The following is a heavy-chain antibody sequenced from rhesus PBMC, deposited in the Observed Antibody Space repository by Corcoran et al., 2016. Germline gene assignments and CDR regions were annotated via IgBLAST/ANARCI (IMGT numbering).Heavy chain of an antibody. D-gene: IGHD5-24*01. V-gene: IGHV4S10*01. Sequence: QVQLQESGPGVVKPSESLSLPCAVSGGSISHSYRRSWISQPPWKGLEWIGYIYGSTTNTHYNPSLKSRVTISKDTSKNQFSLRLSSVTAADTAVYYCARDGYSLFDYWGQGVLVTVSS. J-gene: IGHJ4*01. CDR1: GGSISHSYR. CDR2: IYGSTTNT. CDR3: ARDGYSLFDY.